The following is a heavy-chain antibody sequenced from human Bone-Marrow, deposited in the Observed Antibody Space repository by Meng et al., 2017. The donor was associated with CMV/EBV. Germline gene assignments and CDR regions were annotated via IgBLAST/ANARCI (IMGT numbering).Heavy chain of an antibody. CDR3: ARDARGKQLGTYYYGMDV. Sequence: GGSLRLSCAAPGFTFSSYWMSWVRQAPGKGLEWVANIKQDGSEKYYVDSVKGRFTIPRDNAKNSLYLQMNSLRAEDTAVYDCARDARGKQLGTYYYGMDVWGQGTTVTVSS. D-gene: IGHD6-13*01. CDR1: GFTFSSYW. J-gene: IGHJ6*02. V-gene: IGHV3-7*01. CDR2: IKQDGSEK.